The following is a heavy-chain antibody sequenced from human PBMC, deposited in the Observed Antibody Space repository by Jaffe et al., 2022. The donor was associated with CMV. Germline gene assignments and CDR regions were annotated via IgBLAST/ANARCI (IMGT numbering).Heavy chain of an antibody. CDR1: GFNVGDYS. J-gene: IGHJ4*02. CDR3: ARAQLNYDSSGHWY. D-gene: IGHD3-22*01. Sequence: EVQLVESGGGLVKPGGSLRLSCAASGFNVGDYSMNWVRQAPGKGLEWVSSISGSSGTYIIYGDSMKGRVAISRDNAKNSLYLQMDSLRAEDTAVYYCARAQLNYDSSGHWYWGQGTLVTVSS. CDR2: ISGSSGTYI. V-gene: IGHV3-21*01.